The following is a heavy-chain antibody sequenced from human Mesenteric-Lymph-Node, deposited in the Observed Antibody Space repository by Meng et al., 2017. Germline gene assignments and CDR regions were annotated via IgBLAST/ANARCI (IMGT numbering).Heavy chain of an antibody. V-gene: IGHV3-23*01. D-gene: IGHD5-12*01. J-gene: IGHJ4*02. CDR3: AKDKLATVQNSDLYYFDY. CDR2: ISTNGDNT. Sequence: GESLKISCAASGFTFTNYIMSWVRQAPGKGLEWVSSISTNGDNTYYADSVKGRFTISRDNSKNTLFLQMHSLSAEDTALYYCAKDKLATVQNSDLYYFDYWGQGTLVTVSS. CDR1: GFTFTNYI.